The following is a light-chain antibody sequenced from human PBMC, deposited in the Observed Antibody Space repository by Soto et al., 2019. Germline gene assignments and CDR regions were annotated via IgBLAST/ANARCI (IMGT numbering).Light chain of an antibody. CDR3: QLSYITPWT. V-gene: IGKV1-39*01. CDR1: QSISTY. J-gene: IGKJ1*01. Sequence: VKMTQSPSSLSASVGDRVTIACRASQSISTYLNWYQQTPGKAPKLLIYGAFRLQSGVPSRFSGSGSGTDFTLTISSLQPDDFATYYCQLSYITPWTFGQGSMV. CDR2: GAF.